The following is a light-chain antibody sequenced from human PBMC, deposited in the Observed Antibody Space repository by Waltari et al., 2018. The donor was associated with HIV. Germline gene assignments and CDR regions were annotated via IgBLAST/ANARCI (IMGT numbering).Light chain of an antibody. J-gene: IGLJ2*01. CDR2: SNN. CDR1: SSNLGSNT. CDR3: AAWDDSLNGVV. Sequence: QSVLTQPPSASGTPGQRVTTSCSASSSNLGSNTVNWYQQLPGTAPKLLIYSNNQRPSGVPDRFSGSKSGTSASLAISGLQSEDEADYYCAAWDDSLNGVVFGGGTKLTVL. V-gene: IGLV1-44*01.